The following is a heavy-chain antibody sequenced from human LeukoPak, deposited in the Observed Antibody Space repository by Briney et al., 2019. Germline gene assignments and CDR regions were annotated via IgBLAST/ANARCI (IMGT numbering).Heavy chain of an antibody. CDR2: ISSSGRTI. J-gene: IGHJ4*02. Sequence: PGGSLRLSCAASGFTFSDYYMSWIRQAPGKGLEWLSYISSSGRTIYYADSVKGRFTISRDNAKNSLYLQMNSLRAEDTAVYYCASGRYRRDGYNFPAPVQTYLVWGQGTLVTVSS. D-gene: IGHD5-24*01. CDR3: ASGRYRRDGYNFPAPVQTYLV. CDR1: GFTFSDYY. V-gene: IGHV3-11*04.